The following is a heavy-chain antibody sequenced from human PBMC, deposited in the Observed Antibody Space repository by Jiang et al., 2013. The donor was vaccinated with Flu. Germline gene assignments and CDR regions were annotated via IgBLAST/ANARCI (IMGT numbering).Heavy chain of an antibody. Sequence: GSGLVKPSQTLSLTCTVSGGSISNGGYYWNWIRQHPGKGLEWIGNIYYSGSTYYNPSLKSRVTISVDTSKNQFSLNLSSVTAADTAVYYCARDLPFDQWGQGTLVTVSS. CDR1: GGSISNGGYY. CDR3: ARDLPFDQ. J-gene: IGHJ4*02. CDR2: IYYSGST. V-gene: IGHV4-31*03.